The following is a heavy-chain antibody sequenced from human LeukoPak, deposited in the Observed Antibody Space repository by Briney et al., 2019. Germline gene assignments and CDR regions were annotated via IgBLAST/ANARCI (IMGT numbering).Heavy chain of an antibody. CDR1: GYTFTSYD. CDR2: MNPNSGNT. J-gene: IGHJ3*02. CDR3: ALATKWELRAFDI. V-gene: IGHV1-8*01. D-gene: IGHD1-26*01. Sequence: ASVKVSCKASGYTFTSYDINWVRQATGQGLEWMGWMNPNSGNTGYAQKLQGRVTMTTDTSTSTAYMELRSLRSDDTAVYYCALATKWELRAFDIWGQGTMVTVSS.